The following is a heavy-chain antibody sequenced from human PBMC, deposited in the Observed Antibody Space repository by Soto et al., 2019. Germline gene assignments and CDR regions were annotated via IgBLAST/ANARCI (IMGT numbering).Heavy chain of an antibody. CDR3: ATWFSGLQWLALRNWYFDL. J-gene: IGHJ2*01. D-gene: IGHD6-19*01. V-gene: IGHV3-23*01. Sequence: EVQLLESGGGLVQPGGSLRLSCAASGFTFSSYAMSWVRQAPGKGLEWVSAISGSGGSTYYADSVKGRFTISRDNSKNTLYLQMDSLRAVDTAVIYCATWFSGLQWLALRNWYFDLWGRGTLVTVSS. CDR2: ISGSGGST. CDR1: GFTFSSYA.